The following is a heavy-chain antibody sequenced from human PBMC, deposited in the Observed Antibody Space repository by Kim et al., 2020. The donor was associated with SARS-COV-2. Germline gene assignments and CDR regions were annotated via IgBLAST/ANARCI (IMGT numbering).Heavy chain of an antibody. CDR3: ARDSIAVAGMGY. J-gene: IGHJ4*02. V-gene: IGHV4-4*02. CDR2: IYPSGST. D-gene: IGHD6-19*01. Sequence: SETLSLTCAVSGGSISSSNWWNWVRQPPGKGLEWIGEIYPSGSTNYNPSLKSRVTISVDKSKNQFSLKLSSVTAADTAVYYCARDSIAVAGMGYWGQGTLVTVSS. CDR1: GGSISSSNW.